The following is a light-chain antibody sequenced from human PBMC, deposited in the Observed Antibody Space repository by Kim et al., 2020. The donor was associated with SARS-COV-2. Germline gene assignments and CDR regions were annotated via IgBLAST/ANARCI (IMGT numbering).Light chain of an antibody. Sequence: VALGQTVRITCQGDSLRSYYATWYQQKPGQAPILVIYGKNNRPSGIPDRFSGSSSGNTASLTITGTQAGDEAAYYCNSRDSNDNVVFGGGTKLTVL. V-gene: IGLV3-19*01. J-gene: IGLJ2*01. CDR2: GKN. CDR1: SLRSYY. CDR3: NSRDSNDNVV.